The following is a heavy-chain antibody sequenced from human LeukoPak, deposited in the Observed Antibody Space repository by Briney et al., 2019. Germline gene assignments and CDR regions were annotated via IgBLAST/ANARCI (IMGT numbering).Heavy chain of an antibody. J-gene: IGHJ6*02. CDR2: IYTSGNS. V-gene: IGHV4-4*07. Sequence: SETLSLTCTVSSGSISYYYWSWIRQPAGKGLEWIGRIYTSGNSNYNPSLKSRVTMSVDTSKNQFSLHLSSVTAADTAVYYCAREIPRPWYASGIDGLDVWGQGTTVTVSS. D-gene: IGHD3-10*01. CDR3: AREIPRPWYASGIDGLDV. CDR1: SGSISYYY.